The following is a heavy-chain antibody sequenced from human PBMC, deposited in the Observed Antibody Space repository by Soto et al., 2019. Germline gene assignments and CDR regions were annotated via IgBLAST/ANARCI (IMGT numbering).Heavy chain of an antibody. Sequence: PSETLSLTCTVSGGSVSSGSYYWSWIRQPPGKGLEWIGYIYCSGSTNYNPSLKSRVTISVDTSKNQFSLKLSSVTAADTAVYYCARDPSVLSSGYDWFDPWGQGTLVTVSS. CDR1: GGSVSSGSYY. CDR3: ARDPSVLSSGYDWFDP. CDR2: IYCSGST. D-gene: IGHD3-22*01. J-gene: IGHJ5*02. V-gene: IGHV4-61*01.